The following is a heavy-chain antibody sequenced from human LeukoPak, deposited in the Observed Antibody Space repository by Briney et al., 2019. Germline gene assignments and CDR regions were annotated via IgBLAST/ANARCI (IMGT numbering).Heavy chain of an antibody. Sequence: KPSETLSLTCTVSGYSISSGYYWGWIRQPPGKGLEWIGSIYHSGSTYYNPSLKSRVTISVDKSKNQFSLKLSSVTAADTAVYYCARAGPVDPDGSGSADYWGQGTLVTVSS. CDR3: ARAGPVDPDGSGSADY. V-gene: IGHV4-38-2*02. D-gene: IGHD3-10*01. CDR2: IYHSGST. J-gene: IGHJ4*02. CDR1: GYSISSGYY.